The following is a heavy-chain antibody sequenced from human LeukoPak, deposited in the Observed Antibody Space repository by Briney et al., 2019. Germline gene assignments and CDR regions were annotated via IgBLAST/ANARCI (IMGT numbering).Heavy chain of an antibody. D-gene: IGHD5-12*01. CDR2: IIPIFGTA. Sequence: ASVKVSCKASGGTFSSYAISWVRQAPGQGLEWMGGIIPIFGTANYAQKFQGRVTITADESTSTAYMELSSLRSEDTAVCYCASYQGLEVATIKWFDPWGQGTLVTVSS. CDR1: GGTFSSYA. J-gene: IGHJ5*02. V-gene: IGHV1-69*13. CDR3: ASYQGLEVATIKWFDP.